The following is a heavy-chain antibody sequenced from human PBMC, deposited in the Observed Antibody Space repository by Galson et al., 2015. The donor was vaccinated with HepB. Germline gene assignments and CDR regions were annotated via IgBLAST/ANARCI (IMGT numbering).Heavy chain of an antibody. CDR3: ARRISLVRGIITRPDYYYGMDV. CDR2: INPDGSEE. CDR1: GITYKNYA. V-gene: IGHV3-7*03. D-gene: IGHD3-10*01. J-gene: IGHJ6*02. Sequence: SLRLSCAASGITYKNYALSWVRQAPGKGLEWVAHINPDGSEEYYAASLKGRFTISRDNAKNSLYLQMDSLRAEDTAVYYRARRISLVRGIITRPDYYYGMDVWGQGTTVAVAS.